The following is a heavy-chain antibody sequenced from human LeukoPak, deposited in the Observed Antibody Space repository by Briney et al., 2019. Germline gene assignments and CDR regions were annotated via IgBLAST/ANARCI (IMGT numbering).Heavy chain of an antibody. V-gene: IGHV3-74*01. Sequence: GGALRLSCAGSGFTFSSSWIHWVRQGPGKGLVWVARMNGHGSTINYADSVKGRFTISRDNAKNTVYLQMSSLRDEDTAIYYCARAGNFRFDYWGQGTLVTVSS. CDR3: ARAGNFRFDY. J-gene: IGHJ4*02. CDR2: MNGHGSTI. D-gene: IGHD1-7*01. CDR1: GFTFSSSW.